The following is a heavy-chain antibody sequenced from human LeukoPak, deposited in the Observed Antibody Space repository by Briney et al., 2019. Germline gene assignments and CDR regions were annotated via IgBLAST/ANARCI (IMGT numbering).Heavy chain of an antibody. CDR2: IYSGGST. V-gene: IGHV3-66*02. CDR3: ARGPPVYSCYHYMDV. J-gene: IGHJ6*03. CDR1: GFTVSSNY. Sequence: GGSLRLSCAASGFTVSSNYMSWVRQAPGKGLEWVAVIYSGGSTYYADSVKGRFTISRDNSKNTLYLQMNSLRAEDTAVYYCARGPPVYSCYHYMDVWGKGTTVTVSS.